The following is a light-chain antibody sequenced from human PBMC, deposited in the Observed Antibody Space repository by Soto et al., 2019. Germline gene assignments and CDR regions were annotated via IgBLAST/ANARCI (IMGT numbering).Light chain of an antibody. Sequence: DIQMTQSPSALSASVGDRVTITCQASQDISNYLNWYQQKPGKAPKLLIHDASKLETGVPSRFSGRGSGTDFTFTISSLQPEDIATYYCQQYENLPTFGQGTRLEIK. CDR3: QQYENLPT. J-gene: IGKJ5*01. CDR1: QDISNY. V-gene: IGKV1-33*01. CDR2: DAS.